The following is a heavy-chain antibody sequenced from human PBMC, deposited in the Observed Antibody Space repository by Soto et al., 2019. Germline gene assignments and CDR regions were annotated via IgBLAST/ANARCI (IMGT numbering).Heavy chain of an antibody. D-gene: IGHD6-19*01. J-gene: IGHJ6*02. Sequence: LRLSCAASGFTFSSYAMSWVRQAPGKGLEWVSAISGSGGSTYYADSVKGRFTISRDDSKNTLYLQMNSLRAEDTAVYYCAKGSGWSDYYYGMDVWGQGTTVTVS. V-gene: IGHV3-23*01. CDR1: GFTFSSYA. CDR3: AKGSGWSDYYYGMDV. CDR2: ISGSGGST.